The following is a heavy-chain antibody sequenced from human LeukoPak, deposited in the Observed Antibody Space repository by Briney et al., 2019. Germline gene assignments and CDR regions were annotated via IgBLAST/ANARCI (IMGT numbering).Heavy chain of an antibody. CDR1: GFTFSDYY. J-gene: IGHJ6*03. D-gene: IGHD2-21*02. V-gene: IGHV3-53*01. Sequence: GGSLRLSCAASGFTFSDYYMSWIRQAPGKGLEWVSVIYSGGSTYYADSVKGRFTISRDNSKNTLYLQMNSLRAEDTAVYYCARGSCGGDCYSRTRYYYYYMDVWGKGTTVTISS. CDR2: IYSGGST. CDR3: ARGSCGGDCYSRTRYYYYYMDV.